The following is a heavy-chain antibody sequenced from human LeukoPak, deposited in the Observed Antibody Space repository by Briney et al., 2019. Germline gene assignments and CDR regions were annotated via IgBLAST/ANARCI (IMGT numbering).Heavy chain of an antibody. V-gene: IGHV3-23*01. Sequence: GGSLRLSCAAYGFTFSNYAMMWARQAPGKRLEWVSSITGSGDGTYYADSVRGRFTISRDNSENTLYLQLNSLRAEDTAVYFCVKGFVHPTYYFDYWGQGTLVTVSS. D-gene: IGHD3-10*01. CDR1: GFTFSNYA. J-gene: IGHJ4*02. CDR2: ITGSGDGT. CDR3: VKGFVHPTYYFDY.